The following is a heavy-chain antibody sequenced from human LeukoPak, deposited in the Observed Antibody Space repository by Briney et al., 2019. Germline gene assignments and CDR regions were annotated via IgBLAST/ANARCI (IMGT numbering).Heavy chain of an antibody. Sequence: GGSLRLSCAASGFTFRDYTINWVRQAPGEGLEWVSGIIDVGGTYYADSVKGRFTISRDSSKNTLYLQMNSLRAEDTATYYCAKDYCRGGNCPLPFFDSWGQGTLVTVSS. D-gene: IGHD2-15*01. V-gene: IGHV3-23*01. CDR1: GFTFRDYT. CDR3: AKDYCRGGNCPLPFFDS. CDR2: IIDVGGT. J-gene: IGHJ4*02.